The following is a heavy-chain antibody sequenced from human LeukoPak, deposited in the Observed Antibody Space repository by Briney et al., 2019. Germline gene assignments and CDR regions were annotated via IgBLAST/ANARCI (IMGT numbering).Heavy chain of an antibody. CDR2: INHSGST. D-gene: IGHD6-19*01. Sequence: SVTLSLTCAVYGGSFSGYYWSWIRQPPGKGLEWIVEINHSGSTNYNPYLKSRVTISVDTSQDQFSLKLSSVTAADTAVYYCARCSSGWYGVRYYFDYWGQGTLVTVSS. J-gene: IGHJ4*02. V-gene: IGHV4-34*01. CDR3: ARCSSGWYGVRYYFDY. CDR1: GGSFSGYY.